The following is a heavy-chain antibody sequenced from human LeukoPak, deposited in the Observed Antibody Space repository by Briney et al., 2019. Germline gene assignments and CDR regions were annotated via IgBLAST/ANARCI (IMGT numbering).Heavy chain of an antibody. Sequence: PSETLSLTCTVSGGSISSYYWSWIRQPPGKGLEWIGYIYYSGSTNYNPSLKSRVTISVDTSRNQFSLKLSSVTAADTAVYYCARGGTAMVTLDYWDQGTLVTVSS. CDR1: GGSISSYY. CDR2: IYYSGST. CDR3: ARGGTAMVTLDY. D-gene: IGHD5-18*01. V-gene: IGHV4-59*08. J-gene: IGHJ4*02.